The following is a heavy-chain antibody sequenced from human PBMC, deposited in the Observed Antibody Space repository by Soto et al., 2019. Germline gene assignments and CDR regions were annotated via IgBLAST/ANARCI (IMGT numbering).Heavy chain of an antibody. J-gene: IGHJ6*02. CDR2: TYYRSKWYN. CDR3: ARFMHSSSSGGYYYYGMDV. D-gene: IGHD6-6*01. CDR1: GDSVSSTSAA. V-gene: IGHV6-1*01. Sequence: PSQTLSLTCAISGDSVSSTSAAWNWIRQSPSRGLEWLGRTYYRSKWYNDYAVSVKSRLTINPDTSKNQFSLQLNSVTPEDTAVYYCARFMHSSSSGGYYYYGMDVWGQGTTVTVSS.